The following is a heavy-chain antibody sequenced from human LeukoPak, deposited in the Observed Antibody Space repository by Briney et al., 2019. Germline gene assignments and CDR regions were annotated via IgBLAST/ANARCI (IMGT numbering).Heavy chain of an antibody. CDR2: INPTGGST. CDR1: GYTFTSYY. CDR3: ARDNSVGDNAWWFDP. Sequence: ASVKVSCMASGYTFTSYYMHWVRQAPGQGLEWMGLINPTGGSTGYAQKFQGRVTMTRDMSTSTDYMELSSLRSEDTAIYYCARDNSVGDNAWWFDPWGRGTLVTVSS. J-gene: IGHJ5*02. D-gene: IGHD1-26*01. V-gene: IGHV1-46*01.